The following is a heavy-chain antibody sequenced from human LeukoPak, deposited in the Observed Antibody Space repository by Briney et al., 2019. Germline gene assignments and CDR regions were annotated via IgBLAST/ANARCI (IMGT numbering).Heavy chain of an antibody. D-gene: IGHD3-22*01. CDR1: GYTFTSYG. V-gene: IGHV1-69*06. CDR3: ARDYLTAYDSSGYYYAGY. J-gene: IGHJ4*02. Sequence: SVKVSCKASGYTFTSYGISWVRQAPGQGLEWMGGIIPIFGTANYAQKFQGRVTITADKSTSTAYMELSSLRSEDTAVYYCARDYLTAYDSSGYYYAGYWGQGTLVTVSS. CDR2: IIPIFGTA.